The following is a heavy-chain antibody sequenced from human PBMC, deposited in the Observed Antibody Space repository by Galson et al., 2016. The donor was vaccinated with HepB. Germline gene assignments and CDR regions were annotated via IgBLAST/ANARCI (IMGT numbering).Heavy chain of an antibody. CDR2: IYYRGTT. D-gene: IGHD1-14*01. CDR3: ARLVHGGTFFDS. J-gene: IGHJ4*02. CDR1: GGSISSNIYL. Sequence: ETLSLTCTVSGGSISSNIYLWAWVRQPPGKGLEWVGTIYYRGTTYYNPSLKSRLTMDVDTSKNQFSLKLSSVTAADTSVYYCARLVHGGTFFDSWGQGTLVTVSS. V-gene: IGHV4-39*01.